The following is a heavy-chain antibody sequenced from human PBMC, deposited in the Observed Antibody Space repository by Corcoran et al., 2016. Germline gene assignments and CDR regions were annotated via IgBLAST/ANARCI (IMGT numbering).Heavy chain of an antibody. D-gene: IGHD3-22*01. J-gene: IGHJ5*01. Sequence: EVQVVESGGGLVRPGESLRLSCAASGFTFSSYTMNWVRQAPGKGLEWVSSISGSATDIYYADSVKGRFTISRDNAKNSLYLQMNSLGAEETAVYDCARDVEDTYYCTSSGSHRVWQYNWFDSWGQGTLVTVSS. CDR1: GFTFSSYT. CDR2: ISGSATDI. CDR3: ARDVEDTYYCTSSGSHRVWQYNWFDS. V-gene: IGHV3-21*01.